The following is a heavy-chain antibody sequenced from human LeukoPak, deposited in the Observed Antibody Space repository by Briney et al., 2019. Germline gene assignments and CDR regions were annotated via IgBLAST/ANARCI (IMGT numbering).Heavy chain of an antibody. V-gene: IGHV3-23*01. CDR3: AKDGYPFNSIWDYFDY. Sequence: PGGSLRLSCEASGFTFSNYAMSWVRQAPGKGPEWVSALGGDGGDSYYADSVKGRFTISRDNSKGTLFLQMNSLRAEDTAVYYCAKDGYPFNSIWDYFDYWGQGTLVTVSS. CDR2: LGGDGGDS. J-gene: IGHJ4*02. D-gene: IGHD6-25*01. CDR1: GFTFSNYA.